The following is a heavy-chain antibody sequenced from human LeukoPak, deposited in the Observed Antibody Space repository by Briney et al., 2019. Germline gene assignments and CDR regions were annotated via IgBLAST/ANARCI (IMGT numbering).Heavy chain of an antibody. V-gene: IGHV3-23*01. Sequence: PGGSLRLSCAASDFTFSTYAMSWVRQAPGKGLEWVSTISGGGDATYYADSVKGRFTISRDNSKNTLYLQMNSLRAEDTAVYYCAELGITMIGGVWGKGTTVTISS. CDR2: ISGGGDAT. D-gene: IGHD3-10*02. CDR3: AELGITMIGGV. CDR1: DFTFSTYA. J-gene: IGHJ6*04.